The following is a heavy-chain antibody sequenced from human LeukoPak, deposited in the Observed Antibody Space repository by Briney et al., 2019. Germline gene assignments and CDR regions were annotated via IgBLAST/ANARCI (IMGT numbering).Heavy chain of an antibody. Sequence: SETLSLTCAVSGVSFNDYYWSWVPQSPGKGLEWIGEINHSGYTNDSPSLKSRVTIPIDTSRKQFSLNLRSVTVADTAVYYCTRMTTGHDYWGQGTLVTVSS. CDR3: TRMTTGHDY. J-gene: IGHJ4*02. CDR2: INHSGYT. V-gene: IGHV4-34*01. CDR1: GVSFNDYY. D-gene: IGHD1-14*01.